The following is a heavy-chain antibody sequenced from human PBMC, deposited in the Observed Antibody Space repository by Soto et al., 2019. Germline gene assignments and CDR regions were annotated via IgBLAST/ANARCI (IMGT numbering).Heavy chain of an antibody. D-gene: IGHD3-9*01. J-gene: IGHJ2*01. CDR1: GGSFSGYY. CDR3: ARESHNILTGPPWVWYFDL. CDR2: INDRGSI. V-gene: IGHV4-34*01. Sequence: QVQLQQWGAGPLRPLETLSLTCGVSGGSFSGYYWAWIRQSPGKGLEWIGEINDRGSINYNPSLKSRDSMSVDTSKNHYSLNLRSVTAAATAVYYCARESHNILTGPPWVWYFDLWGRGTLVTVSS.